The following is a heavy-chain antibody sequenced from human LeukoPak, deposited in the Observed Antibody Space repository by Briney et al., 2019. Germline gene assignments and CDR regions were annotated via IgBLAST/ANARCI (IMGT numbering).Heavy chain of an antibody. J-gene: IGHJ4*02. CDR2: IYYSGST. CDR1: GGSISSYY. Sequence: PSETLSLTCTVSGGSISSYYWSWIRQPPGRGLEWIGYIYYSGSTNYNPSLKSRVTISVDTSKNQFSLKLSSVTAADTAVYYCARVNRLRRLYYFDYWGQGTLVTVSS. D-gene: IGHD6-25*01. V-gene: IGHV4-59*01. CDR3: ARVNRLRRLYYFDY.